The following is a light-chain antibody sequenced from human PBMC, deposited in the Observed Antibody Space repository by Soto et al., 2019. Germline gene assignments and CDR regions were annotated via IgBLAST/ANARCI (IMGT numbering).Light chain of an antibody. CDR1: QGIDSH. V-gene: IGKV1-6*01. Sequence: AIHVAQAPSSLSASVGDRVTITCRASQGIDSHLAWYQQTPGKGPKLLIYAASSLQSGVPSRFSGSASGTDFTLNISSLQPEDFAVYYCQQYNNWPLQTFGQGTKV. CDR2: AAS. CDR3: QQYNNWPLQT. J-gene: IGKJ1*01.